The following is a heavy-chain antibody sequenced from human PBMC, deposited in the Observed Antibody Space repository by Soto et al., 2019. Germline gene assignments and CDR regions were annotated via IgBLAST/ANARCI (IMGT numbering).Heavy chain of an antibody. Sequence: QVQLQESGPGLVKPSETLSLTCTVSGGSINAYYWSWIRQPPGKGLEWIGYIYYSGSTNYNPSLKSRVTIPVDTSQNQFSLKLSSISAADTAVYYCARRRTVTNYWYFDLWGRGTLVTVSS. V-gene: IGHV4-59*01. CDR1: GGSINAYY. CDR2: IYYSGST. CDR3: ARRRTVTNYWYFDL. D-gene: IGHD4-17*01. J-gene: IGHJ2*01.